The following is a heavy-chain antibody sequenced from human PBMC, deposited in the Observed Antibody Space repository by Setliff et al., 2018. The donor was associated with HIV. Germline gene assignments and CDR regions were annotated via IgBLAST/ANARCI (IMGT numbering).Heavy chain of an antibody. CDR2: VHNSGNT. CDR3: ARRPTQYSSDWYFDL. V-gene: IGHV4-39*01. CDR1: GGSSGSSNYY. D-gene: IGHD6-25*01. J-gene: IGHJ2*01. Sequence: SETLSLTCTVSGGSISGGSSGSSNYYWGWIRQPPGKGLEWIASVHNSGNTYYNPSLKSRVSISVDTSKNQFSLKLRSVTAADSAVYYCARRPTQYSSDWYFDLWGRGTLVTVSS.